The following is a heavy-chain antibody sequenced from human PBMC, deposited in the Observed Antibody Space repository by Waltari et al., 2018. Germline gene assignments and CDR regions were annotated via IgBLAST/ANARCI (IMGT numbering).Heavy chain of an antibody. CDR1: GFSFGGFG. V-gene: IGHV3-23*01. CDR3: AKAFRGYSGSYFDI. D-gene: IGHD5-12*01. CDR2: VSGSGATT. Sequence: EVQLLESGGGLVQPGGSLSLSCAASGFSFGGFGMNWVRQAPGKGLEWVSGVSGSGATTYYADSVRGRFTVSRDNSRNTVYLQMNSLRAEDTAVYYCAKAFRGYSGSYFDIWGRGTLVAVSA. J-gene: IGHJ4*02.